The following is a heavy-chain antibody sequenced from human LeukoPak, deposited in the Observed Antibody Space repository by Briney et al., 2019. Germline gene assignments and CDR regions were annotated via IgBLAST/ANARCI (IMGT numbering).Heavy chain of an antibody. V-gene: IGHV3-66*01. Sequence: GGSLRLSCVASGFTISSNYMSWVRQAPGKGLEWVSVIYTGGSTSYADSAKGRFTISRDSSKNTLFLQMNSLRAEDTAVYYCARASTLRTGDAHWGQGTLVTVSS. CDR1: GFTISSNY. CDR3: ARASTLRTGDAH. J-gene: IGHJ4*02. CDR2: IYTGGST. D-gene: IGHD7-27*01.